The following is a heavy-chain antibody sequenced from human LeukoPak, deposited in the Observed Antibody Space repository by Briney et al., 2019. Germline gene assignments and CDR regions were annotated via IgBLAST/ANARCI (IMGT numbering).Heavy chain of an antibody. CDR2: ITNSGGSA. D-gene: IGHD3-10*01. J-gene: IGHJ4*02. V-gene: IGHV3-23*01. CDR3: AKVSTYGSGSYYEDY. Sequence: GGSLRLSCAASGFTFSSSAMSWVRQAPGKGLEWVSSITNSGGSAFYADSVKGRFTISRDNPKNTLYLQMNSLGAEDTAIYYCAKVSTYGSGSYYEDYWGQGTLVTVSS. CDR1: GFTFSSSA.